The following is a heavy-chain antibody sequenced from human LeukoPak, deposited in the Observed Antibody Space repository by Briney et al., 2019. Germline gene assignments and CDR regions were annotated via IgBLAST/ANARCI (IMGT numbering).Heavy chain of an antibody. D-gene: IGHD3-10*02. CDR1: GFTFSNYW. CDR3: AELGITMIGGV. J-gene: IGHJ6*04. CDR2: IKEDGSEK. Sequence: PGGSLRLSCAASGFTFSNYWMSWVRQAPGKGLEWVANIKEDGSEKYYVESVKGRFTISRDNAKTSLYLQMNSLRAEDTAVYYCAELGITMIGGVWGKGTTVTISS. V-gene: IGHV3-7*01.